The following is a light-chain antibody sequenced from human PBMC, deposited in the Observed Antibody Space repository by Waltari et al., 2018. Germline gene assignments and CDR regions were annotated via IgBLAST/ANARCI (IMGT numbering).Light chain of an antibody. J-gene: IGKJ1*01. V-gene: IGKV1-5*03. Sequence: DIQMTQSPSTLSASIRDRVTITCRASQIITTWLAWYQQKPGKAPKLLIYKSYTLESGVPSRFSGSGSGTEFTLTISSLQPDDFATYYCQQYNTYWTFGQGTKVEIK. CDR1: QIITTW. CDR2: KSY. CDR3: QQYNTYWT.